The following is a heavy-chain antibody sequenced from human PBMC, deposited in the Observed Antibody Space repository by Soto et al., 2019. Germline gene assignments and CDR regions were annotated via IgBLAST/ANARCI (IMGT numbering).Heavy chain of an antibody. Sequence: QVQLVESGGGVVQPGGSLRLSCAASGFTFGRHGMHWVRQAPGKGLEWVAVIGSDGRRDSYADSVKGRFTISRDNGQNTLALQMNSLRAEDTAVYYCARDDVYGDNGLDYWGQGTLVTVSS. D-gene: IGHD4-17*01. CDR2: IGSDGRRD. CDR1: GFTFGRHG. V-gene: IGHV3-33*01. J-gene: IGHJ4*02. CDR3: ARDDVYGDNGLDY.